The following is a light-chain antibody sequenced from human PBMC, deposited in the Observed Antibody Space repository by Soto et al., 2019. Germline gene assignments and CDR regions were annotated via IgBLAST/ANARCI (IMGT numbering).Light chain of an antibody. Sequence: QSALTQPASLSASPGQSITISCTGSSSDVGGHEYVSWFQQKPGKAPKIVISEVTNRPSGVSTRFSGSKSGDTASLTISGLQHEDEAVYYCSSYTRTAAHYVFGGGTKLTVL. J-gene: IGLJ1*01. CDR1: SSDVGGHEY. CDR3: SSYTRTAAHYV. CDR2: EVT. V-gene: IGLV2-14*01.